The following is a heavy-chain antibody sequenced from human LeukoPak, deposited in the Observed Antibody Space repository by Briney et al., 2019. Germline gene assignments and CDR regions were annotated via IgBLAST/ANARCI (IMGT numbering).Heavy chain of an antibody. J-gene: IGHJ5*02. Sequence: GASVKVSCKASGYIFSDYYMHWVRQAPGQGLEWMGWINPNSGGTNYAQKFQGRVTMTRDTSISTAYMELSRLRSDDTAVYYCARGHPPYSSGFTGWFDPWGQGTLVTVSS. CDR3: ARGHPPYSSGFTGWFDP. CDR1: GYIFSDYY. V-gene: IGHV1-2*02. CDR2: INPNSGGT. D-gene: IGHD6-19*01.